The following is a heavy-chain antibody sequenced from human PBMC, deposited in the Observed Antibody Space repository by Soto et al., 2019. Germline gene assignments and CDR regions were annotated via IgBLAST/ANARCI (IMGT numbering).Heavy chain of an antibody. CDR1: GFTFSSYD. CDR3: ARASRGIDSSGWRDDPLFDY. V-gene: IGHV3-13*01. D-gene: IGHD6-19*01. J-gene: IGHJ4*02. Sequence: GGSLRLSCAASGFTFSSYDMHWVRQATGKGLEWVSAIGTAGDTYYPGSVKGRFTISRENAKNSLYLQMNSMRAGDTAVYYCARASRGIDSSGWRDDPLFDYWGQGTLVTVSS. CDR2: IGTAGDT.